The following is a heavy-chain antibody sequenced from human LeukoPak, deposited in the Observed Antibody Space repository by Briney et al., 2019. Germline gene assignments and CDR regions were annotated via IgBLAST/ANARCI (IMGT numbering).Heavy chain of an antibody. CDR3: AAKVELRSSGPYFNS. CDR1: GFTVSSNY. V-gene: IGHV3-53*01. D-gene: IGHD1-7*01. CDR2: IYSGGDT. Sequence: PGGSLRLSCAPSGFTVSSNYMSWVRQAPGKGLEWVSVIYSGGDTFYADSVKGRFTISRDNSKNTLYLQMNSLRAEDTAVYYCAAKVELRSSGPYFNSWGQGTLVTVSS. J-gene: IGHJ4*02.